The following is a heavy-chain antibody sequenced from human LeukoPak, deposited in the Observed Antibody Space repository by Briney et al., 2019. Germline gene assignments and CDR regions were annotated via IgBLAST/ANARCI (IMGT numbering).Heavy chain of an antibody. CDR2: IYPGDSTT. D-gene: IGHD3-10*01. J-gene: IGHJ4*02. Sequence: GESLKISCQASGYSFTNYWIGWARQMPGKGLEWMGIIYPGDSTTIYSPSFEGQVTMSADKSISTAYLQWSSLKASDTAKYYCARSFSMVRVVTDFDHWGQGTLVTVSS. V-gene: IGHV5-51*01. CDR3: ARSFSMVRVVTDFDH. CDR1: GYSFTNYW.